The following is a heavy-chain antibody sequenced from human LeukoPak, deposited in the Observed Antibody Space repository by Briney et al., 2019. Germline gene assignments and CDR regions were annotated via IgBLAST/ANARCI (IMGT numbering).Heavy chain of an antibody. V-gene: IGHV3-11*04. Sequence: GGSLRLSCAASGFTFSDYYMSWIRQAPGKGLEWVSYISSSGSTIYYADSVKGRFTISRDNAKKSLYLQINSLRAEDTALYYCARHLSGVTGYTYGRGIDYWGQGTLVTVSS. D-gene: IGHD5-18*01. CDR2: ISSSGSTI. CDR1: GFTFSDYY. J-gene: IGHJ4*02. CDR3: ARHLSGVTGYTYGRGIDY.